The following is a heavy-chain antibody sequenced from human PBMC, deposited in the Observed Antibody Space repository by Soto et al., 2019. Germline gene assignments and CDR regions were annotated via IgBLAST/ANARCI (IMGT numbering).Heavy chain of an antibody. CDR2: ISYDGSNK. Sequence: GGSLRLSCAASGFTFSSYAMHWVRQAPGKGLEWVAVISYDGSNKYYADSVKGRFTISRDNSKNTLYLQMNSLRAEDTAVYYCASVFDSSGYYGFDYWGQGTLVTVSS. V-gene: IGHV3-30-3*01. D-gene: IGHD3-22*01. J-gene: IGHJ4*02. CDR3: ASVFDSSGYYGFDY. CDR1: GFTFSSYA.